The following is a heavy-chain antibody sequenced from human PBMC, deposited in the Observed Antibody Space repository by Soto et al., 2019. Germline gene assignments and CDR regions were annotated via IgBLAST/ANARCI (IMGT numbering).Heavy chain of an antibody. CDR1: GFSFSDYA. Sequence: EVQLLESGGGLVQPGGSLRLSCVASGFSFSDYAMTWVRQAPGKGLEWVSGIGNRGDTTDYADSVKGRSTISRDNSKNMLFLQMNSLRVEDTAVYYCARDLNWNDGSDWGQGTLVTVSS. D-gene: IGHD1-1*01. J-gene: IGHJ4*02. CDR2: IGNRGDTT. CDR3: ARDLNWNDGSD. V-gene: IGHV3-23*01.